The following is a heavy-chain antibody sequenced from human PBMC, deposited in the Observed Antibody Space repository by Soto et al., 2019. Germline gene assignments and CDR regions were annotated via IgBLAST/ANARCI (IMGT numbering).Heavy chain of an antibody. V-gene: IGHV4-34*01. Sequence: SETLSLTCAVYGGSFSGYYWSWIRQPPGKGLEWIGEINHSGSTNYNPSLKSRVTISVDTSKNQFSLKLSSVTAADTAVYYCARGRAGMDAFDIWGQGTMVTVSS. J-gene: IGHJ3*02. D-gene: IGHD6-19*01. CDR1: GGSFSGYY. CDR3: ARGRAGMDAFDI. CDR2: INHSGST.